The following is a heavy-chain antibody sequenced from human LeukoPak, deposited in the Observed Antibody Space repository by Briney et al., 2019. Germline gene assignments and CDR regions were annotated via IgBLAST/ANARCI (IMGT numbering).Heavy chain of an antibody. D-gene: IGHD3-22*01. CDR2: INPSGGRT. V-gene: IGHV1-69*04. CDR3: AGDGVYDSSGYYYYYGKDV. Sequence: ASVKVSCKASGGTFSSYAISWVRQAPGQGLEWMGIINPSGGRTSYAQKFQGRVTITADMSTSTAYMELSSLRSEDTAVYYCAGDGVYDSSGYYYYYGKDVGGQGNTVTVSS. CDR1: GGTFSSYA. J-gene: IGHJ6*02.